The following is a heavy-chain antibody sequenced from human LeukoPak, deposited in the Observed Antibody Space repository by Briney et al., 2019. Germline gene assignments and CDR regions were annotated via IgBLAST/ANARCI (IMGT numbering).Heavy chain of an antibody. CDR3: ARGGVPGGFYGSFDY. J-gene: IGHJ4*02. Sequence: SETLSLTCTVSGGSISTYYWSWMRQPPGRGLEWIGYIYYSGSTNHNPSLQSRVTISVDTSKNQFSLKLNTVTAADTAVYYCARGGVPGGFYGSFDYWGQGTLVSVSS. CDR2: IYYSGST. V-gene: IGHV4-59*01. D-gene: IGHD3-3*01. CDR1: GGSISTYY.